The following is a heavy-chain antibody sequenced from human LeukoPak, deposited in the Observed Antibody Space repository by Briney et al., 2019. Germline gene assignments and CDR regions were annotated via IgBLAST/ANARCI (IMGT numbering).Heavy chain of an antibody. Sequence: SETLSLTCTVSGGSISGYYWSWIRQPPGKALEWIGFVYYGGNTNYNPSLNSRATISVDTSKNQFSLKLSSVTAADTAIYYCAREETAAAFDYWGQGTLVTVSS. CDR1: GGSISGYY. CDR3: AREETAAAFDY. CDR2: VYYGGNT. D-gene: IGHD6-25*01. J-gene: IGHJ4*02. V-gene: IGHV4-59*01.